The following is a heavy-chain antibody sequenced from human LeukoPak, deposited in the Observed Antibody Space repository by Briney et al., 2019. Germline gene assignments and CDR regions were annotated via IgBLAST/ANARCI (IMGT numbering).Heavy chain of an antibody. CDR3: ASTTRYCSSTSCYSDYYYYGMDV. CDR1: GFTFTSYA. D-gene: IGHD2-2*01. J-gene: IGHJ6*02. Sequence: GGSLRLSCAASGFTFTSYAMSWVRQAPGKGLEWVSAITGSGDTTYYAASVKGRFTISRDNSKNTLYLQMNSLRAEDTAVYYCASTTRYCSSTSCYSDYYYYGMDVWGQGTTVTVSS. V-gene: IGHV3-23*01. CDR2: ITGSGDTT.